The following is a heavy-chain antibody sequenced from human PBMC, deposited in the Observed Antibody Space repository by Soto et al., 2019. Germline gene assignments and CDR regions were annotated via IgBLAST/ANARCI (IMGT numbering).Heavy chain of an antibody. V-gene: IGHV4-59*02. CDR2: TSYTENT. J-gene: IGHJ5*02. Sequence: SETLSLTCFVPGGSVTSHHWRWIRQFPGQGLEWIAYTSYTENTNYNPSLQSRVTVSLDTSKNQLSLKLTSMTAADTAVYYCARDMHAGCTHDFDPWGQGTLVTVSS. CDR1: GGSVTSHH. CDR3: ARDMHAGCTHDFDP. D-gene: IGHD6-19*01.